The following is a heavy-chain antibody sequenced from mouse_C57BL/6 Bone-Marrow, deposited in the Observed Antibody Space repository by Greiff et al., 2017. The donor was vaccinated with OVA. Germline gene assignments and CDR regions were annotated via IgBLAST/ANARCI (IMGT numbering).Heavy chain of an antibody. V-gene: IGHV1-39*01. CDR1: GYSFTDYN. CDR3: ARGRLRRRSAYAMDY. CDR2: INPNYGTT. J-gene: IGHJ4*01. D-gene: IGHD2-4*01. Sequence: VQLKQSGPELVKPGASVKISCKASGYSFTDYNMNWVKQSNGKSLEWIGVINPNYGTTSYNQKFKGKATLTVDQSSSTAYMQLNSLTSDDSAVYYCARGRLRRRSAYAMDYWGQGTSVTVSS.